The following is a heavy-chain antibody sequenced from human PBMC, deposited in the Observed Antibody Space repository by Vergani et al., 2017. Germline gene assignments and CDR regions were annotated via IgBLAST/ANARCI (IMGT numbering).Heavy chain of an antibody. CDR1: RFTSSYYG. D-gene: IGHD1-1*01. J-gene: IGHJ1*01. CDR2: ISYDGTQK. V-gene: IGHV3-30*03. Sequence: QVHLVESGGGVVQPGRSLRLSCVVSRFTSSYYGMHWVRQAPGKGLEWVAVISYDGTQKYYADSVKGRFTISRDNSKSTLYLQMNSLRTADKAVYYCATKSCGTPGCQIGYFREWGQGTLVTVSS. CDR3: ATKSCGTPGCQIGYFRE.